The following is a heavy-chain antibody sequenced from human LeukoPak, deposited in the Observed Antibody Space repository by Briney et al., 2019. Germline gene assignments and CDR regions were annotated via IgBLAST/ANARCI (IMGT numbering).Heavy chain of an antibody. V-gene: IGHV4-39*01. J-gene: IGHJ5*02. CDR3: AITVTTGGNWFDP. D-gene: IGHD4-11*01. Sequence: SETLSLTCTVSGGSISSSSYYWGWIRQPPGKGLEWIGSIYYSGSTYYNPSLKSRVTISVDTSKNQFSLKLSSVTAADTAVYYCAITVTTGGNWFDPWGQGALVTVSS. CDR2: IYYSGST. CDR1: GGSISSSSYY.